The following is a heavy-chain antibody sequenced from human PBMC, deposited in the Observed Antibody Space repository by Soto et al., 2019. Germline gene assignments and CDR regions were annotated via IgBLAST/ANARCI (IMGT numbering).Heavy chain of an antibody. J-gene: IGHJ4*02. D-gene: IGHD4-17*01. CDR2: LSDSGDSI. CDR1: GFTFSSHA. Sequence: PGGSLRLSCTASGFTFSSHAMTWVLQAPWKGLEWVSGLSDSGDSIYYADSVKGRFTIYRDNSMNTLYLQMNSLRADDTAIYYCAKVMTTVKGVDYWGQGTLVTVSS. CDR3: AKVMTTVKGVDY. V-gene: IGHV3-23*01.